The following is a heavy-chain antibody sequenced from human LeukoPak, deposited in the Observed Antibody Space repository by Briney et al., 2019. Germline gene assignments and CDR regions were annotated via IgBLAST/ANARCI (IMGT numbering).Heavy chain of an antibody. D-gene: IGHD6-19*01. CDR2: IYTSGST. CDR3: ARDPGYSSGWNYFDY. Sequence: SETLSLTCTVSGGSISSGSYYWSWIRQPAGKGLEWIGRIYTSGSTNYNPSLKSRVTISVDTSKNQFSLKLSSVTAADTAVYYCARDPGYSSGWNYFDYWGQGTLVTVSS. CDR1: GGSISSGSYY. V-gene: IGHV4-61*02. J-gene: IGHJ4*02.